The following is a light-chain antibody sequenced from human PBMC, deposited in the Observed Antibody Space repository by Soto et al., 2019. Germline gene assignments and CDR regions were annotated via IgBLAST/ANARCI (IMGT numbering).Light chain of an antibody. Sequence: QPVLTQPPSASGTPGQRVTISCSGSSSNIRSNTVNWYQQLPGTAPKVLIYNNNQRPSGVPDRFSGSKSGTSASLAISGLQSEDEADYYCAAWDDSLNGVVFGGGTKVTVL. CDR2: NNN. CDR1: SSNIRSNT. CDR3: AAWDDSLNGVV. V-gene: IGLV1-44*01. J-gene: IGLJ2*01.